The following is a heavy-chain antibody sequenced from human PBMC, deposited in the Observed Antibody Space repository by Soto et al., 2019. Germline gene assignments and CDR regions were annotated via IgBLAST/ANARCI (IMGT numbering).Heavy chain of an antibody. D-gene: IGHD3-16*02. V-gene: IGHV3-23*01. CDR1: GFTFSSYA. J-gene: IGHJ6*02. CDR3: AKRAYCYGEVYYYHYGMDV. CDR2: ISGSGGSI. Sequence: EVQLLESGGGLVQPGGSLRLSCAASGFTFSSYAMSWVRQAPGKGLEWVSAISGSGGSIYYADSVKGRFDMSIDNSKNAEYLQINSVRAEDTAVEYCAKRAYCYGEVYYYHYGMDVWCQGTTVNVS.